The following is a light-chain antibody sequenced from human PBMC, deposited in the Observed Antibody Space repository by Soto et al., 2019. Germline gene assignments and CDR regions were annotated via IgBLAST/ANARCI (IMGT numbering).Light chain of an antibody. J-gene: IGKJ1*01. CDR1: QTISSW. V-gene: IGKV1-5*03. Sequence: DIQMTQSPSTLSGSVGDRVTITCRASQTISSWLAWYQQKPGKAPKLLIYKASTLKSRVPSRFSGSGSGTEFTLTISSLQPDDFATYYCKHYNSYSEAFGQGTKMELK. CDR3: KHYNSYSEA. CDR2: KAS.